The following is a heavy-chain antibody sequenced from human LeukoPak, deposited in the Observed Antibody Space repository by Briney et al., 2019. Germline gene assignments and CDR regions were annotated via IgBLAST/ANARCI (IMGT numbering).Heavy chain of an antibody. V-gene: IGHV3-13*01. CDR1: GFTFNNYD. Sequence: GGSLRLSCAASGFTFNNYDMHWVRQATGKGLEWVSTLGTADTYSPGSVKGRFTISRDDSKNTLYLQMNSLRAEGTAVYYCTRRRGNQQPIDYWGQGTLVAVSS. D-gene: IGHD2-2*01. CDR2: LGTADT. J-gene: IGHJ4*02. CDR3: TRRRGNQQPIDY.